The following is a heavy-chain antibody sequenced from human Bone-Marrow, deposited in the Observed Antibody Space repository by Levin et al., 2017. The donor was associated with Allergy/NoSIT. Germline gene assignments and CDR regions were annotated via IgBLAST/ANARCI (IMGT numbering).Heavy chain of an antibody. CDR1: KFTFSTYA. CDR2: ISHDASTN. Sequence: RAGGSLRLSCAASKFTFSTYAMHWVRRSPGMGLDWVAVISHDASTNYYADSVKGRFTISRDNSKNTLFLQMNSLRPEDTAVYYCARWGPDAFDFWGQGTMVTVSS. V-gene: IGHV3-30*04. J-gene: IGHJ3*01. CDR3: ARWGPDAFDF. D-gene: IGHD1-26*01.